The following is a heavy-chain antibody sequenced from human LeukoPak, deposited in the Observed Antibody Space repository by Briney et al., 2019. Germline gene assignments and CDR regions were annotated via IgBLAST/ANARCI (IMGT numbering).Heavy chain of an antibody. Sequence: SETLSLTCTVSSGSISTSNYYWGWVRQPPGKALEWIGNIFYSGSTYYSPSLKSRVTISLDTSRNQFSLKRSSVTAADTAVYYCARSLLDITMVRGVIVDWFDPWGQGTLVTVSS. V-gene: IGHV4-39*01. CDR1: SGSISTSNYY. D-gene: IGHD3-10*01. J-gene: IGHJ5*02. CDR3: ARSLLDITMVRGVIVDWFDP. CDR2: IFYSGST.